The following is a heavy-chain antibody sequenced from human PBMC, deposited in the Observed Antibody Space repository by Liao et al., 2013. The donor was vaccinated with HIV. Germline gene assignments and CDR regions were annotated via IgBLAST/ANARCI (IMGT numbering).Heavy chain of an antibody. CDR3: ARARRHYGSGSYADYYYYYMDV. D-gene: IGHD3-10*01. Sequence: QVQLQESGPGLLKPSETLSLTCTVSGGSIVSYYWSWIRQPAGKGLEWIGRFSTTSTNYNPSLKSRLTMSVDTSKNQFSLKVTSVTAADTAVYYCARARRHYGSGSYADYYYYYMDVWGKGTTVTVSS. V-gene: IGHV4-4*07. CDR2: FSTTST. CDR1: GGSIVSYY. J-gene: IGHJ6*03.